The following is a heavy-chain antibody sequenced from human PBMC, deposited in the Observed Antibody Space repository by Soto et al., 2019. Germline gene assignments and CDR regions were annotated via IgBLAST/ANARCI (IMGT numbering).Heavy chain of an antibody. V-gene: IGHV1-69*13. Sequence: SVKVSCKXSGGTFSSYAISWARQAPGQGLEWMGGIIPIFGTANYAQKFQGRVTITADESTSTAYMELSSLRSEDTAVYYCARVSGSWGGYYYGMDVWGQGTTVTVSS. J-gene: IGHJ6*02. CDR2: IIPIFGTA. D-gene: IGHD1-26*01. CDR3: ARVSGSWGGYYYGMDV. CDR1: GGTFSSYA.